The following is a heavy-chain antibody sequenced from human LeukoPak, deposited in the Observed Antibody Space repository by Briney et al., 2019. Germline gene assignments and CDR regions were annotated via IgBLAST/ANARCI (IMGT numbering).Heavy chain of an antibody. CDR2: ISGSGGST. V-gene: IGHV3-23*01. CDR3: AKAPSPYYYDSSGQTIYYFDY. D-gene: IGHD3-22*01. Sequence: GGSLRLSCAASGFTFSSYAMSWVRQAPGKGLEWVSAISGSGGSTYYADSAKGRFTISRDNSKNTLYLQMNSLRAEDTAVYYCAKAPSPYYYDSSGQTIYYFDYWGQGTLVTVSS. CDR1: GFTFSSYA. J-gene: IGHJ4*02.